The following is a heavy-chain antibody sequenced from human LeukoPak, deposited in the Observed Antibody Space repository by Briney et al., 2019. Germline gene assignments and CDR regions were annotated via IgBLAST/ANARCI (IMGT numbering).Heavy chain of an antibody. CDR3: ARGGLVTSRYYYYMDV. Sequence: SETLSLTCTVSGYSISSGYYWGWTRQPPGKGLEWIGSIYHSGSTYYNPSLKSRVTISVDTSKNQFSLKLSSVTAADTAVYYCARGGLVTSRYYYYMDVWGKGTTVTVSS. CDR2: IYHSGST. CDR1: GYSISSGYY. J-gene: IGHJ6*03. D-gene: IGHD1-26*01. V-gene: IGHV4-38-2*02.